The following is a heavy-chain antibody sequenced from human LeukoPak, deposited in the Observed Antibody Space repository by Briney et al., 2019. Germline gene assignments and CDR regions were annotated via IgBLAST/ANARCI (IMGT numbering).Heavy chain of an antibody. V-gene: IGHV1-69*02. D-gene: IGHD5-18*01. J-gene: IGHJ5*02. CDR1: GGTFSSYT. CDR3: ARYGYTAMRNWFDP. CDR2: IIPILGIA. Sequence: SVNLSCKASGGTFSSYTISWVRQAPGQGLEWMGRIIPILGIANYAQKFQGRVTITADKSTSTAYMELSSLRSEDTAVYYCARYGYTAMRNWFDPWGQGTLVTVSS.